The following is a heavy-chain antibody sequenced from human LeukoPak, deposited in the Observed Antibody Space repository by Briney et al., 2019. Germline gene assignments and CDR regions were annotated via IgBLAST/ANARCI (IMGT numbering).Heavy chain of an antibody. J-gene: IGHJ3*01. CDR3: AHFKGGSFDF. Sequence: SETLSLTCTVSGVSISSSNYYWGWIRQPPGKGPQCIGSIYYSGNTYYNPSLERRVTISVDTSKNQYFLKLTSVTAADTAVYYCAHFKGGSFDFWGQGTMVTVSS. V-gene: IGHV4-39*01. CDR2: IYYSGNT. D-gene: IGHD1-26*01. CDR1: GVSISSSNYY.